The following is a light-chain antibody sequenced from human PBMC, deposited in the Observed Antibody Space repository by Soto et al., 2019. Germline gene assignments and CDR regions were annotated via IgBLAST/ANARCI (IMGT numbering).Light chain of an antibody. J-gene: IGKJ2*01. CDR1: QSISTW. CDR2: DAS. CDR3: QQYNSYTT. Sequence: DIQMTQSPSTLSASVGDRVTITCRASQSISTWLAWYQQKPGKAPKLLIYDASSLQSGVPSRFSGHESGTDFTLTISSLQPDDFATYYCQQYNSYTTFGQGTK. V-gene: IGKV1-5*01.